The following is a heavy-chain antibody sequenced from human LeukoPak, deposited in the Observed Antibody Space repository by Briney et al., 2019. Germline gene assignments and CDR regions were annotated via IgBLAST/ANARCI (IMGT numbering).Heavy chain of an antibody. CDR3: AKDGYCSSTSCYFLIS. V-gene: IGHV3-7*03. Sequence: PGGSLRLSCAASGFTFSSYWMSWVRQAPGKGLEWVANIKQDGSEKYYVDSVKGRFTISRDNAKNSLYLQMNSLRAEDTAVYYCAKDGYCSSTSCYFLISWGQGTLVTVSS. CDR2: IKQDGSEK. D-gene: IGHD2-2*03. J-gene: IGHJ4*02. CDR1: GFTFSSYW.